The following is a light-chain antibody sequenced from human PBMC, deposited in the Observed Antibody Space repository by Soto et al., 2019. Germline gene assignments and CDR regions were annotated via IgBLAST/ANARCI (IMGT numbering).Light chain of an antibody. V-gene: IGKV1-12*01. CDR3: QQSDSFPFT. CDR1: QDIITW. J-gene: IGKJ3*01. CDR2: SAS. Sequence: DIQMTQSPSYVSASEGDRVTITCLASQDIITWLAWFQQKPGKAPRLLIYSASTLQRGVPSRFSGSGSGTEFTLTINRLQPEDVATYFCQQSDSFPFTFGPGTKVDV.